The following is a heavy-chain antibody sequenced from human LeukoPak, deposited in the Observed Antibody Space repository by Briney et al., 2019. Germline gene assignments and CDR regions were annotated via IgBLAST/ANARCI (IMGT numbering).Heavy chain of an antibody. V-gene: IGHV3-66*04. J-gene: IGHJ3*02. Sequence: GGSLRLSCAASGFTVSSNSMSWVRQAPGKGLEWVSVIYSGGIYNDGTTNYGDSVKGRFTISRDNSKNTLYLQMNSLRAEDTAVYYCARXELXGYSYGLRTFNIWGQGTTVTVSS. CDR2: IYSGGIYNDGTT. CDR1: GFTVSSNS. CDR3: ARXELXGYSYGLRTFNI. D-gene: IGHD5-18*01.